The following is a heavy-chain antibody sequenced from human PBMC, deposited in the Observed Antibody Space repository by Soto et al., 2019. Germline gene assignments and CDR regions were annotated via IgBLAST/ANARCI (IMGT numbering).Heavy chain of an antibody. CDR1: GYSFTSYW. CDR2: IYPGDSDT. V-gene: IGHV5-51*01. D-gene: IGHD3-10*01. J-gene: IGHJ6*02. CDR3: ARRFGHGSGKDGMDV. Sequence: EESLKISCKGSGYSFTSYWIGWVRQMPGKGLEWMGIIYPGDSDTRYSPSFQGQVTISADKSISTAYLQWSSLKASDTAMYYCARRFGHGSGKDGMDVWGQGTTVTVSS.